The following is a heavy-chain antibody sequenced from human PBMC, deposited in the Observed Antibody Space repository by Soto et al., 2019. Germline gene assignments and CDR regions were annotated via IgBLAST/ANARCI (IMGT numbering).Heavy chain of an antibody. J-gene: IGHJ5*01. V-gene: IGHV1-18*04. CDR2: ISAYNGNT. D-gene: IGHD4-17*01. CDR3: ARTRRTPVVTPNWFDS. CDR1: GYTFTSYG. Sequence: ASVKVSCKASGYTFTSYGISWVRQAPGQGLEWMGWISAYNGNTNYAQKLQGRVTMTTDTSTSTAYMELRSLRSDDTAVYYCARTRRTPVVTPNWFDSWGQGTLVTVSS.